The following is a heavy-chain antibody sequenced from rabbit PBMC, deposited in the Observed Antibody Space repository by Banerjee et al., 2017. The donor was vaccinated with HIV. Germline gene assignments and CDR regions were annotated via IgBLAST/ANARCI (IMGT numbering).Heavy chain of an antibody. CDR2: INTSSGNT. D-gene: IGHD1-1*01. CDR1: GFSFSNKYV. Sequence: QEQLEESGGDLVKPEGSLTLTCTASGFSFSNKYVMCWVRQAPGKGLEWIACINTSSGNTVYASWAKGPFTISKTSSTTVALQMTSLTVADTATYFCARFFPVNSAYYDLWGQGTLVTVS. CDR3: ARFFPVNSAYYDL. J-gene: IGHJ4*01. V-gene: IGHV1S45*01.